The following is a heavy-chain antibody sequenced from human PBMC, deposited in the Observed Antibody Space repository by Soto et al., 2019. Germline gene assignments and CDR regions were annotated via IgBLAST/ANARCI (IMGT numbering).Heavy chain of an antibody. CDR1: GGSFSGYY. CDR2: INYSGST. J-gene: IGHJ4*02. CDR3: ARGITMMEAPGKYYFDS. Sequence: PSETLSLTCAVYGGSFSGYYWSWIRQPPGKGLEWIGEINYSGSTNENPSLKSRVTMSVDTSKNQFSLKLRSVTAADTALYYCARGITMMEAPGKYYFDSWGQGSLVTVSS. V-gene: IGHV4-34*01. D-gene: IGHD3-22*01.